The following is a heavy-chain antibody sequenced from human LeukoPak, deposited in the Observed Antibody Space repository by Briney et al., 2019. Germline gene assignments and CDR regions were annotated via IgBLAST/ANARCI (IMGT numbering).Heavy chain of an antibody. CDR1: GGTFSSYA. CDR3: ARGRGHYYDSSGYYSGSYWFDP. J-gene: IGHJ5*02. CDR2: INPSGGST. Sequence: ASVKVSCKASGGTFSSYAISWVRQAPGQGLEWMGIINPSGGSTSYAQKFQGRVTMTRDTSTSTVYMELSSLRSEDTAVYYCARGRGHYYDSSGYYSGSYWFDPWGQGTLVTVSS. V-gene: IGHV1-46*01. D-gene: IGHD3-22*01.